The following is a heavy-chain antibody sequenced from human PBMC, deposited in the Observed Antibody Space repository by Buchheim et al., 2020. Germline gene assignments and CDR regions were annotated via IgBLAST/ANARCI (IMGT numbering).Heavy chain of an antibody. V-gene: IGHV3-23*01. J-gene: IGHJ5*02. Sequence: EVQLLESGGGLVQPGGSLRLSCAASGFTFSSYAMSWVRQAPGKGLEWGSAISGSGGSTYYADSVKGRFTISRDNSKNTLYMQMSSLTAEDTAVYYCAKDLYCSGGSCYNWFDPWGQGTL. CDR3: AKDLYCSGGSCYNWFDP. CDR1: GFTFSSYA. D-gene: IGHD2-15*01. CDR2: ISGSGGST.